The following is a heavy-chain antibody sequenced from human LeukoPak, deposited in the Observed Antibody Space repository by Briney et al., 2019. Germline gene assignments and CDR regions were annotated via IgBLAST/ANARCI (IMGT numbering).Heavy chain of an antibody. CDR2: ISSSSSYI. V-gene: IGHV3-21*01. CDR3: ARDHGYDAYYFDY. J-gene: IGHJ4*02. Sequence: GGSLRLSCAASGFTFSYYGVHWVRQAPGKGLEWVSSISSSSSYIYYADSVKGRFTISRDNAKNSLYLQMNSLRAEDTALYYCARDHGYDAYYFDYWGQGTLVTVSS. CDR1: GFTFSYYG. D-gene: IGHD4/OR15-4a*01.